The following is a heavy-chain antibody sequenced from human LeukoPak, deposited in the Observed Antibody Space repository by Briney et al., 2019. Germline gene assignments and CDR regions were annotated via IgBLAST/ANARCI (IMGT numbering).Heavy chain of an antibody. J-gene: IGHJ3*02. CDR1: GGSFSGYY. Sequence: SETLSLTCAVYGGSFSGYYWSWIRQPPGKGLEWIGEINHRGSTNYNPSLKSRVTISVDTSKNQFSLKLSSVTAADTAVYYCARRWLLDRQAIDIWGQGTMVTVSS. CDR3: ARRWLLDRQAIDI. D-gene: IGHD2-15*01. V-gene: IGHV4-34*01. CDR2: INHRGST.